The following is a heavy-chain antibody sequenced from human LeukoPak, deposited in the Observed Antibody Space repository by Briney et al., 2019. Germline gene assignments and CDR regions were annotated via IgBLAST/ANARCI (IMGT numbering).Heavy chain of an antibody. V-gene: IGHV4-59*08. CDR2: IYYSGST. D-gene: IGHD2-21*02. CDR1: GGSFSGYY. CDR3: ARLTWPYPNWFDP. Sequence: PSETLSLTCAVYGGSFSGYYWSWIRQPPGKGLEWIGYIYYSGSTNYNPSLKSRVTISVDTSKNQFSLKLSSVTAADTAVYYCARLTWPYPNWFDPWGQGTLVTVSS. J-gene: IGHJ5*02.